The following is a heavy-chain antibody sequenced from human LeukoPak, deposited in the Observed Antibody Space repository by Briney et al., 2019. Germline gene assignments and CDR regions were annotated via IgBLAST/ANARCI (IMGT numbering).Heavy chain of an antibody. Sequence: SETLSLTCTVSGGSISSYYWSWIRQPPGKGLEWIGYIYYSGSTNYNPSLKSRVTISVDTSKNQFSLKLSSVTAADTAVYYCARNADRLLWFGELLAWGQGTLVTVSS. CDR3: ARNADRLLWFGELLA. CDR1: GGSISSYY. D-gene: IGHD3-10*01. J-gene: IGHJ5*02. CDR2: IYYSGST. V-gene: IGHV4-59*08.